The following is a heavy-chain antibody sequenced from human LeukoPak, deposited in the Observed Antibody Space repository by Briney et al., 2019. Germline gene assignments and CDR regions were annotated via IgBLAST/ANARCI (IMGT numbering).Heavy chain of an antibody. CDR1: GGPLSSSSYY. CDR2: IYYSGST. D-gene: IGHD5-18*01. CDR3: AKGAGGFSYYNWFDP. J-gene: IGHJ5*02. V-gene: IGHV4-39*07. Sequence: SETLSLTCTVSGGPLSSSSYYWRWIRQPPGKGLEWIGSIYYSGSTYYNPSLKSRVTISVDTSKNQFSLKLSSVTAADTAIYYCAKGAGGFSYYNWFDPWGQGTLVTVSS.